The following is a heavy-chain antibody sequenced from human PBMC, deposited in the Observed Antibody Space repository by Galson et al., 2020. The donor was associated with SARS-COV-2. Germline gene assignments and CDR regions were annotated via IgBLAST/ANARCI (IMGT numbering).Heavy chain of an antibody. CDR3: AKGTYYDSLTAYSEPAED. D-gene: IGHD3-9*01. V-gene: IGHV3-30*18. CDR1: GFTFSAYG. J-gene: IGHJ4*02. CDR2: ISYDGSNE. Sequence: GRSLRLSCAASGFTFSAYGMHWVRQAPGKGLEWVAVISYDGSNESYEDSVKGRFTISRDNSRNTLVLQMNSLRAEDTTVYYCAKGTYYDSLTAYSEPAEDWGQGTLVTVSS.